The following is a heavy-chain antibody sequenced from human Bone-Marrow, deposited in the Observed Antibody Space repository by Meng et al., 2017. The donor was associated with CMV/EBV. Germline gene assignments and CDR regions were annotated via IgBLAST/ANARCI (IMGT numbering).Heavy chain of an antibody. CDR2: INPSGGST. J-gene: IGHJ4*02. Sequence: ASVKVSCKASGGTFSSYAISWVRQAPGQGLEWMGIINPSGGSTSYAQKFQGRVTMTRDTSTSTVYMELSSLRSEDTAVYYCASGGYSGSYRDYWGQGTLVIVSS. CDR3: ASGGYSGSYRDY. D-gene: IGHD1-26*01. V-gene: IGHV1-46*01. CDR1: GGTFSSYA.